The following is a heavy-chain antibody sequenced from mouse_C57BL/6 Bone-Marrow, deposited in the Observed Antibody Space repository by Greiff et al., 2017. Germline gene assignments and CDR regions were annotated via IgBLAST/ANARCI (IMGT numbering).Heavy chain of an antibody. Sequence: QVQLQQSGAELMKPGASVKLSCKATGYTFTGYWIEWVKQRPGHGLEWIGEILPGSGSTNYNEKFKGKATFTADTSSNTAYMQLSSLTTEDSAIYYCAKNPFYYYGRVYYAMDYWGQGTSVTVSS. J-gene: IGHJ4*01. CDR2: ILPGSGST. CDR1: GYTFTGYW. CDR3: AKNPFYYYGRVYYAMDY. V-gene: IGHV1-9*01. D-gene: IGHD1-1*01.